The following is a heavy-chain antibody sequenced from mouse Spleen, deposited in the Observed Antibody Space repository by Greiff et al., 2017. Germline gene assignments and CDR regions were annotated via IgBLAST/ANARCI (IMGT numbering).Heavy chain of an antibody. D-gene: IGHD1-1*01. CDR2: INPSNGGT. J-gene: IGHJ4*01. CDR3: ARSLYYYGSSYAMDY. CDR1: GYTFTSYW. V-gene: IGHV1-53*01. Sequence: QVQLKQPGTELVKPGASVKLSCKASGYTFTSYWMHWVKQRPGQGLEWIGNINPSNGGTNYNEKFKSKATLTVDKSSSTAYMQLSSLTSEDSAVYYCARSLYYYGSSYAMDYWGQGTSVTVSS.